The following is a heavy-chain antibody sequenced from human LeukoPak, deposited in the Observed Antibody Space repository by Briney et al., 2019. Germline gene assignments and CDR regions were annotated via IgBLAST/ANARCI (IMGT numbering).Heavy chain of an antibody. CDR1: GRSISSGSYY. CDR2: IYTSGST. Sequence: SQTLSLTCTVSGRSISSGSYYWGWLRQTAGKGLEWIGRIYTSGSTNYNPSLKSRVTISVDTSKNQFSLKLSSVTAADTAVYYCARVSYDSSGYYSSAFAFDIWGQGTMVTVSS. CDR3: ARVSYDSSGYYSSAFAFDI. J-gene: IGHJ3*02. D-gene: IGHD3-22*01. V-gene: IGHV4-61*02.